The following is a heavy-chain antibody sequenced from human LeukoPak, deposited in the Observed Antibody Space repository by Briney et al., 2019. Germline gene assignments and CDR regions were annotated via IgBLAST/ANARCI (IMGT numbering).Heavy chain of an antibody. J-gene: IGHJ4*02. CDR3: ARDEAVAGTEYYFDY. CDR1: GYTFTSYY. CDR2: INPSGGST. V-gene: IGHV1-46*01. D-gene: IGHD6-19*01. Sequence: GASVKVSCKASGYTFTSYYMHWVRQAPGQGLEWMGIINPSGGSTSYAQKFQGRVTMTRDTSTSTVYMELSSLRSEDTAVYYCARDEAVAGTEYYFDYWGQGTLVTVSS.